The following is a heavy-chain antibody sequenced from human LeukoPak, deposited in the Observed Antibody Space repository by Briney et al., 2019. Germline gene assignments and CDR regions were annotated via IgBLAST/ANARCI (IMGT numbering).Heavy chain of an antibody. CDR1: EYTFTNYW. J-gene: IGHJ4*02. D-gene: IGHD3-22*01. Sequence: GESLKISCKGSEYTFTNYWIGWVRQMPGKGPEWMGIIYPGDSDTRYSPSFQGQVTIAADKYISTAYLQWSSLKASDTAMYYCARRLDSSGYTYYFDYWGQGTLVTVSS. CDR2: IYPGDSDT. V-gene: IGHV5-51*01. CDR3: ARRLDSSGYTYYFDY.